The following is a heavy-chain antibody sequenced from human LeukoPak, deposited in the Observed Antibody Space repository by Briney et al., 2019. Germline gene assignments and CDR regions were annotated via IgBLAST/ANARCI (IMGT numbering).Heavy chain of an antibody. CDR3: ARHYPSGTYYYDSRPPRDAFDI. D-gene: IGHD3-22*01. Sequence: SETLSLTCTVSGGSISSYYWSWIRQPPGKGLEWIGNIYYSGSTNYNPSLKSRVTISVDTSKNQFSLKLSSVTAADTAVYYCARHYPSGTYYYDSRPPRDAFDIWGQGTMVTVSS. CDR2: IYYSGST. CDR1: GGSISSYY. V-gene: IGHV4-59*08. J-gene: IGHJ3*02.